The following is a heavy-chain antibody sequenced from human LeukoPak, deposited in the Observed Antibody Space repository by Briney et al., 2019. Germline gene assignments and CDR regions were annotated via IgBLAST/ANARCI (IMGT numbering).Heavy chain of an antibody. Sequence: QAGGSLRLSCAASGFTFSNYWMSWVRQAPGKGLEWVANINQDGSEKYYVDSVKGRFTISRDNAKNSLYLQMNSLRAEDTAVYYCARDMAYGDSSDYWGQGTLVTVSS. V-gene: IGHV3-7*01. CDR3: ARDMAYGDSSDY. CDR1: GFTFSNYW. D-gene: IGHD4-17*01. CDR2: INQDGSEK. J-gene: IGHJ4*02.